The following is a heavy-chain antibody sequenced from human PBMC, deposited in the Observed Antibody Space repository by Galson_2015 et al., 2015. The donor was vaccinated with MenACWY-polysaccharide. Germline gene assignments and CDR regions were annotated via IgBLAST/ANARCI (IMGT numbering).Heavy chain of an antibody. Sequence: SLRLSCAASGFTFSSYAIHWVRQAPGKGLEWVAVISYDGSNKYYADSLKGRFTISRDNSKNMLYLQMNSLRAGDTAVYYCARAYCDGTTCYGMDVWGQGTTVTVSS. D-gene: IGHD2-21*01. J-gene: IGHJ6*02. CDR2: ISYDGSNK. V-gene: IGHV3-30-3*01. CDR1: GFTFSSYA. CDR3: ARAYCDGTTCYGMDV.